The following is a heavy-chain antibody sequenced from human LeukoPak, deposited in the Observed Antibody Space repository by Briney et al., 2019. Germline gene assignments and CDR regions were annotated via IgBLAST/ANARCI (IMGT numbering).Heavy chain of an antibody. CDR1: GGTFSSYA. V-gene: IGHV1-69*04. D-gene: IGHD3-16*02. J-gene: IGHJ4*02. CDR3: ARDRDYVWGSYRYI. Sequence: SVKVSCKASGGTFSSYAISWVRQAPGQGLEWMGRIIPILGIVNYAQKFQGRVTITADKSTSTAYMELSSLRSEDTAVYYCARDRDYVWGSYRYIWGQGTLVTVSS. CDR2: IIPILGIV.